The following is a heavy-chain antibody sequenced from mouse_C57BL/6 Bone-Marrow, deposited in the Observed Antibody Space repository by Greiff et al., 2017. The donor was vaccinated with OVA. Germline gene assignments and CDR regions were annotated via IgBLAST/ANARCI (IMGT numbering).Heavy chain of an antibody. J-gene: IGHJ3*01. V-gene: IGHV2-2*01. D-gene: IGHD2-1*01. CDR2: IWSGGST. CDR1: GFSLTSYG. CDR3: ARLLWAY. Sequence: VQLQQSGPGLVQPSQSLSITCTVSGFSLTSYGVHWVRQSPGKGLEWLGVIWSGGSTDYNAAFISRLSISKDNSKSQVFFKMNSLQADDTAIYYCARLLWAYWGQGTLVTVSA.